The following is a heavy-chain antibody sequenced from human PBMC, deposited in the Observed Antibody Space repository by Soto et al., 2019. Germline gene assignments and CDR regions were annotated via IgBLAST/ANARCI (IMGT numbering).Heavy chain of an antibody. CDR3: ARGKRVRLQSKYQYYYYMDV. V-gene: IGHV4-34*01. Sequence: PSETLSLTCAVYGGSFSGYYWSWIRQPPGKGLEWIGEINHSGSTNYNPSLKSRVTISVDTSKNQFSLKLSSVTAADTAVYYCARGKRVRLQSKYQYYYYMDVWGKGTTVTVSS. J-gene: IGHJ6*03. CDR1: GGSFSGYY. CDR2: INHSGST. D-gene: IGHD4-4*01.